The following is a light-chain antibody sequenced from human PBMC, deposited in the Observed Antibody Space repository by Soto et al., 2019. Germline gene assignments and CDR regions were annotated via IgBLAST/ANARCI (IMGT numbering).Light chain of an antibody. V-gene: IGKV3-11*01. CDR3: QQRSDWLPLT. Sequence: EIVLTQPPATLSLSPGESATLSCRASQSVSNYLAWYQQKPGQAPRLLIYDASNRATGIPARFSGSGSGTDFTLTISSLEPADFAVYYCQQRSDWLPLTFGGGTKVEIK. CDR1: QSVSNY. J-gene: IGKJ4*01. CDR2: DAS.